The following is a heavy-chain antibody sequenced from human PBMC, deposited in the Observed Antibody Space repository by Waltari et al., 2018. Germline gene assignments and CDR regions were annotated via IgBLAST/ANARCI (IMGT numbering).Heavy chain of an antibody. Sequence: QVQLAQSGSELKKPGASVKISCKASGSTFTDYAINWVRQAPGKGLELMGWITTNTGNPTYAQGFTGRFVFSLDTSVSTAYLQITSLKTEDSAVYYCAREVVPPHTIVVNWFDPWGQGTLVTVSS. CDR3: AREVVPPHTIVVNWFDP. D-gene: IGHD2-2*01. J-gene: IGHJ5*02. CDR2: ITTNTGNP. CDR1: GSTFTDYA. V-gene: IGHV7-4-1*02.